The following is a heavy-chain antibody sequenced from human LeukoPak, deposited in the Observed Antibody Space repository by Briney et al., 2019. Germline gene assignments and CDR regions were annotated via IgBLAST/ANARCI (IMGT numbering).Heavy chain of an antibody. CDR2: IYTSGST. CDR3: ASWGRLRAAGICYGVDV. V-gene: IGHV4-61*02. D-gene: IGHD6-13*01. J-gene: IGHJ6*02. CDR1: GGSISSGSYY. Sequence: PSETLSLTCTVSGGSISSGSYYWSWIRQPAGKGLEWIGRIYTSGSTNYNPSLKSRVTISVDTSKNQFSLKLSSVTAADTAVYYCASWGRLRAAGICYGVDVWGQGTTVTVSS.